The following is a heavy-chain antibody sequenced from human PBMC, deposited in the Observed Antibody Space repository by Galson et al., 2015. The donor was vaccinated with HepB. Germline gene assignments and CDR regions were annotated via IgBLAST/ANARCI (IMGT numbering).Heavy chain of an antibody. J-gene: IGHJ4*02. D-gene: IGHD3-10*01. V-gene: IGHV3-23*01. CDR3: AKGGPMVRGVIIRTRPHPPFDY. CDR2: ISGSGGST. CDR1: GFTFSSYA. Sequence: SLRLSCAASGFTFSSYAMSWVRQAPGKGLEWVSAISGSGGSTYYADSVKGRFTISRDNSKNTLYLQMNSLRAEDTAVYYCAKGGPMVRGVIIRTRPHPPFDYWGQGTLVTVSS.